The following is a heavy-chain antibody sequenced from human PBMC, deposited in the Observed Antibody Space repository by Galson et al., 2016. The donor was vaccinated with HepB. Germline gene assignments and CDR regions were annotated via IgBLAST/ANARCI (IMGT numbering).Heavy chain of an antibody. D-gene: IGHD3-16*01. Sequence: SVKVSCKASGYTFSTYNIHWVRQAPGQGLEWVGEIHPRDGTTTSAQKFQGRLTMTMDTSTTTVYMELSSLRSEDTAVYYCARILGGGNSYYYYGMDVWGQGTTVTVSS. CDR1: GYTFSTYN. J-gene: IGHJ6*02. CDR2: IHPRDGTT. CDR3: ARILGGGNSYYYYGMDV. V-gene: IGHV1-46*01.